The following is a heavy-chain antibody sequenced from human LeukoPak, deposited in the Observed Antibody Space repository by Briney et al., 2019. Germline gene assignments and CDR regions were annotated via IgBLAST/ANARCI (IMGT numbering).Heavy chain of an antibody. CDR3: ARCMVRGVIGYYYYMDV. J-gene: IGHJ6*03. V-gene: IGHV3-21*01. Sequence: GGSLRLSCAASGFTFSSYSMNWVRQAPGKGLEWVSSISSSSSYIYYADSVKGRFTISRDNAKNSLYLQMNSLRAEDTAVYYCARCMVRGVIGYYYYMDVWGKGTTVTISS. CDR2: ISSSSSYI. CDR1: GFTFSSYS. D-gene: IGHD3-10*01.